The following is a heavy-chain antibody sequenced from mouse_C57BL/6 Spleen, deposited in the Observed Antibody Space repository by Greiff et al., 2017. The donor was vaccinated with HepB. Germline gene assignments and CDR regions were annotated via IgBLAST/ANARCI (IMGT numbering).Heavy chain of an antibody. CDR3: ARRWGYHYFDY. CDR1: GYSFTGYY. J-gene: IGHJ2*01. CDR2: INPSTGGT. D-gene: IGHD2-2*01. Sequence: EVQLQQSGPELVKPGASVKISCKASGYSFTGYYMNWVKQSPEKSLEWIGEINPSTGGTIYNQKFKAKATLTVDKSSSTAYMQLKSLTSEDSAVYYCARRWGYHYFDYWGQGTTLTVSS. V-gene: IGHV1-42*01.